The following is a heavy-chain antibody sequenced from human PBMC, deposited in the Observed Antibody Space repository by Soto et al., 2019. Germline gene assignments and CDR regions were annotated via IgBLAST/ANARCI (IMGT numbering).Heavy chain of an antibody. D-gene: IGHD1-20*01. CDR2: IYPGDSDT. Sequence: GESLKISCKGSGYSFTSYWIGWVRQMPGKGLEWMGIIYPGDSDTRYSPSFQGQVTISADKSISTAYLQWSSLKASDTAMYYCARRARSRYNWNYYYYYMDVWGKGTTVTVSS. V-gene: IGHV5-51*01. J-gene: IGHJ6*03. CDR1: GYSFTSYW. CDR3: ARRARSRYNWNYYYYYMDV.